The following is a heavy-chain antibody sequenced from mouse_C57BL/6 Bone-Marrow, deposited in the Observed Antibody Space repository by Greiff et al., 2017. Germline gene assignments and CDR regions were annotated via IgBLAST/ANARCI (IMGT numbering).Heavy chain of an antibody. Sequence: EVQLQQSGPELVKPGASVKIPCKASGYTFTDYNMDWVKQSHGKSLEWIGDINPNNGGTIYNQKFKGKATLTVDKSSSTAYMELRSLTSEDTAVYYCARSGAVVATDWYFDVWGTGTTVTVSS. V-gene: IGHV1-18*01. CDR2: INPNNGGT. CDR1: GYTFTDYN. D-gene: IGHD1-1*01. J-gene: IGHJ1*03. CDR3: ARSGAVVATDWYFDV.